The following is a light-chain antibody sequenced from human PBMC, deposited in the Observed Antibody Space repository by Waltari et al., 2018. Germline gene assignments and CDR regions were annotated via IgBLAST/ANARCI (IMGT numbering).Light chain of an antibody. CDR2: KAS. Sequence: DIQMTQSPSTLSASLGARVTITCRASQNLYGWLAWYQQKPGKAPKLLISKASSLESGVPSRFIGRGSGTTFTLTINSLQFEDFATYFCHQYHSYPWTFGQGTRVEVK. J-gene: IGKJ1*01. V-gene: IGKV1-5*03. CDR1: QNLYGW. CDR3: HQYHSYPWT.